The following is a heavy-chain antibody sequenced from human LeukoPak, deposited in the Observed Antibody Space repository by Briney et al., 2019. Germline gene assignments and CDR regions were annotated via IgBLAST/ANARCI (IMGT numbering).Heavy chain of an antibody. J-gene: IGHJ4*02. CDR3: AREPSGWIPYYFDY. CDR1: GGSISSYY. D-gene: IGHD6-19*01. CDR2: IYTSGST. Sequence: PSETLSLTCTVSGGSISSYYWSWIRQPAGKGLEWIGRIYTSGSTNYNPSLKSRVTISVDTSKDQFSLKLSSVTAADTAVYYCAREPSGWIPYYFDYWGQGTLVTVSS. V-gene: IGHV4-4*07.